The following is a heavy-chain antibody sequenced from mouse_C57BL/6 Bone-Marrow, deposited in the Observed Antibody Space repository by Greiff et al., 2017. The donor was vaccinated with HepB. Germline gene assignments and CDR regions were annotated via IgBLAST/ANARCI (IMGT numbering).Heavy chain of an antibody. Sequence: EVQLQQSGPELVKPGASVKISCKASGYTFTDYYMNWVKQSHGKSLEWIGDINPNNGGTSYNQKFKGKATLTVDKSSGTAYMELRSLTSEDSAVYYCAREGWPLDFDYWGQGTTLTVSS. J-gene: IGHJ2*01. D-gene: IGHD6-1*01. CDR1: GYTFTDYY. CDR3: AREGWPLDFDY. V-gene: IGHV1-26*01. CDR2: INPNNGGT.